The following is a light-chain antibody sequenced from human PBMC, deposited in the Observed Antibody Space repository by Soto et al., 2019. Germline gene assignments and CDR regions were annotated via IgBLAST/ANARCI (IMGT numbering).Light chain of an antibody. CDR1: QSIGLA. CDR3: QQRTDRPQWT. J-gene: IGKJ1*01. Sequence: EIVLTQSPATLSLSPGERATLSCRASQSIGLAIAWYQHKPGQAPRLLIFDASQRATGIPARFRGSGSGTDFTLSISSLEPEEFAVYYCQQRTDRPQWTFGQGTKVESK. CDR2: DAS. V-gene: IGKV3-11*01.